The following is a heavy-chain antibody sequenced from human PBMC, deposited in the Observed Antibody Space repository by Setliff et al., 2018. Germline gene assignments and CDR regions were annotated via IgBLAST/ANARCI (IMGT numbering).Heavy chain of an antibody. CDR1: GGSISSGGYS. V-gene: IGHV4-30-2*01. D-gene: IGHD3-3*02. CDR3: ARAPFDNWFDP. J-gene: IGHJ5*02. CDR2: IYHSGST. Sequence: SETLSLTCAVSGGSISSGGYSWSWIRQPPGKGLEWIGYIYHSGSTYYNPSLKSRVTISVDTSKNQFSLKLSSVTAADTAVYYCARAPFDNWFDPWGQGTLVTVSS.